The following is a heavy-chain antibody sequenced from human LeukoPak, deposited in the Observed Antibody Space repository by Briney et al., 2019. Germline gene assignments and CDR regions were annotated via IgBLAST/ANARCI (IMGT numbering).Heavy chain of an antibody. CDR2: IYYSGST. D-gene: IGHD6-19*01. CDR3: AILDGSGWSDY. V-gene: IGHV4-39*01. CDR1: GGSISSSSYY. J-gene: IGHJ4*02. Sequence: SETLSLTYTVSGGSISSSSYYWGWIRQPPGKGLEWIGSIYYSGSTYYNPSLKSRVTISVDTSKNQFSLKLSSVTAADTAVYYCAILDGSGWSDYWGQGTLVTVSS.